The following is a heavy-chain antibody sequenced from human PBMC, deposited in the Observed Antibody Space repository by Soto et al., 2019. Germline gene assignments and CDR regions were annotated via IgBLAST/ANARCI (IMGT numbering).Heavy chain of an antibody. CDR1: GGSISSYY. J-gene: IGHJ4*02. V-gene: IGHV4-59*01. Sequence: QVQLQESGPGLVKPSETLSLTCTVSGGSISSYYWSWIRQPPGKGLEWIGYIYYSGSTNYNPSLKSRVTISVDTSKNQFSLKLSSVTAADTAVYYCARGAPVGYCSSTSCYVSPFDYWGQGTLATVSS. CDR2: IYYSGST. D-gene: IGHD2-2*01. CDR3: ARGAPVGYCSSTSCYVSPFDY.